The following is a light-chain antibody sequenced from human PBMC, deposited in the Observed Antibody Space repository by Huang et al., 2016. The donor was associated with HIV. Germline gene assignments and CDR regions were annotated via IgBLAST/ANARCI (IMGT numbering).Light chain of an antibody. CDR1: QSLLHTNGYYY. Sequence: GEPASISCRSSQSLLHTNGYYYVDWYLQKPGQSPQLLIYLSSNRASGVPDRFSGGGSVIDFTLKISSVEAEDVVIYYCMQALQTPRTFGQGTRLEIK. CDR3: MQALQTPRT. J-gene: IGKJ5*01. CDR2: LSS. V-gene: IGKV2-28*01.